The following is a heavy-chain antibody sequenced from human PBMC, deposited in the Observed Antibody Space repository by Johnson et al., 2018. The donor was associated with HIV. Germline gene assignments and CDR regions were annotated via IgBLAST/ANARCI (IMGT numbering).Heavy chain of an antibody. D-gene: IGHD5-24*01. CDR2: ISSSGSTI. Sequence: VQLVESGGRVVPPGRSLRLSCAASGFTFSDYYMSWIRQAPGKGLEWVSYISSSGSTIYYADSVKGRFTISRDNAKNSLYLQMNSLRAEDTAVYYCARACRDGYTCDAFDIWGQGTMVTVSS. CDR3: ARACRDGYTCDAFDI. V-gene: IGHV3-11*04. J-gene: IGHJ3*02. CDR1: GFTFSDYY.